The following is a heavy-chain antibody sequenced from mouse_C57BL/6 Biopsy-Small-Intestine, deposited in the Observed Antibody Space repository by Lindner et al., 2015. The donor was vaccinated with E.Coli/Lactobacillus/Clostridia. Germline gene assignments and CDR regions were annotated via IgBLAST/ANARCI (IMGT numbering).Heavy chain of an antibody. Sequence: VQLQESGAELVKPGASVKMSCKASGYTFATYPIEWMKQNHEKSLEWIGNFHPYNDAIKYNEKFEGKATLTVEKSSSTVYLELSRLTSDDSAVYYCVRGSNFDYFDYWGQGTTLTVSS. V-gene: IGHV1-47*01. D-gene: IGHD2-5*01. CDR1: GYTFATYP. CDR2: FHPYNDAI. CDR3: VRGSNFDYFDY. J-gene: IGHJ2*01.